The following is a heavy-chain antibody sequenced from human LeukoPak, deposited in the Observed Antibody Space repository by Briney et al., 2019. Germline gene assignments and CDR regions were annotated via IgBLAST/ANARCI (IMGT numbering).Heavy chain of an antibody. D-gene: IGHD4-23*01. CDR3: ARGYGGNIDY. CDR1: GYSISSGNY. Sequence: SETLSLTCTVSGYSISSGNYWGWIRPPPGKGLEWIGNIYHSGTTYYNPSLKSRVTISVDTSNNQFSLKLSSVTAPDTAMYYCARGYGGNIDYWGQGTLVTVSS. J-gene: IGHJ4*02. CDR2: IYHSGTT. V-gene: IGHV4-38-2*02.